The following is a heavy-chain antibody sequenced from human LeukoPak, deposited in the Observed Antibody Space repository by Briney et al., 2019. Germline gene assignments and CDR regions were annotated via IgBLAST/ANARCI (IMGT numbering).Heavy chain of an antibody. CDR3: VRLGLDTLDLDY. J-gene: IGHJ4*02. Sequence: SETLSLTCTVSGGSISSYYWSWIRQPLGKGLEWIGYIYYSGSTNYNPSLKSRVTISVDTSKNQFSLKLSSVTAADTAVYYCVRLGLDTLDLDYWGQGTLVTVSS. V-gene: IGHV4-59*01. CDR1: GGSISSYY. CDR2: IYYSGST. D-gene: IGHD5-18*01.